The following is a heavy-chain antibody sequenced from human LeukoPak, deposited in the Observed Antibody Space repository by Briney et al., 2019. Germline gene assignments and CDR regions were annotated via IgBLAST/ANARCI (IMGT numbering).Heavy chain of an antibody. Sequence: GGSLRLSCTASGFTFSSYEMNWVRQAPGKGLEWVSYISSGGSTTYYADSVKGRFTISRDNAKNSLYLQMNNLRAEDTAVYYCATLPRSDYVWGSSDWGQGTLVTVSS. D-gene: IGHD3-16*01. V-gene: IGHV3-48*03. CDR1: GFTFSSYE. J-gene: IGHJ4*02. CDR2: ISSGGSTT. CDR3: ATLPRSDYVWGSSD.